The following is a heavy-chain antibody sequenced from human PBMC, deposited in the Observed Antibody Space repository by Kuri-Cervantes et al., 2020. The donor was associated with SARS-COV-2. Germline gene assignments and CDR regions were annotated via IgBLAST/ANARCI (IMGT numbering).Heavy chain of an antibody. D-gene: IGHD3-3*01. CDR2: IIGSGGNT. CDR3: AKDGGVTHPSWFDP. J-gene: IGHJ5*02. Sequence: GSLKILLPTSGFTFSTYAMSWVRQAPGKGPEWVSGIIGSGGNTYYADSVKGRFTISKDNSKNTLYLQMNSLRAEDTAVYYCAKDGGVTHPSWFDPWGQGSLVTVSS. V-gene: IGHV3-23*01. CDR1: GFTFSTYA.